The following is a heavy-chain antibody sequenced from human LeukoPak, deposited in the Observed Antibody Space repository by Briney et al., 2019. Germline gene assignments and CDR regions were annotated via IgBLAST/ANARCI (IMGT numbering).Heavy chain of an antibody. CDR3: ARVDTAMATDY. V-gene: IGHV4-30-2*01. CDR1: GGSISSGGYS. D-gene: IGHD5-18*01. CDR2: IYHSGST. J-gene: IGHJ4*02. Sequence: SQTLPLTCAVSGGSISSGGYSWSWIRQPPGKGLEWIGYIYHSGSTYYNPSLKSRVTISVDRSKNQFSLKLSSVTAADTAVYYCARVDTAMATDYWGQGTLVTVSS.